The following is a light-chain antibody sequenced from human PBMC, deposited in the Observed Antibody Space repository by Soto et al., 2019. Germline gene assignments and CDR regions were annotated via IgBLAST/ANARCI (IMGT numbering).Light chain of an antibody. Sequence: EIVITQSPYTLSLYPGERATLSCRASQGVGTDLAWYQLRPGQVPRLLIYDASVRATGTPARFSGSGSGTDFTLTISSLEPEDSAVYYCQQRNVWPPVTFGHRTRLEI. J-gene: IGKJ5*01. CDR2: DAS. CDR3: QQRNVWPPVT. CDR1: QGVGTD. V-gene: IGKV3-11*01.